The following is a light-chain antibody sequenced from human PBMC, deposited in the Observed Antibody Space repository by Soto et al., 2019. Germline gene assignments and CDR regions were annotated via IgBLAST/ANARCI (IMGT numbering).Light chain of an antibody. CDR2: DAS. J-gene: IGKJ3*01. CDR3: QQYDTLRVT. Sequence: DIQMTQSPSSLSASVGYRVTITCQSSQDITNYLNWYQQKPGKAPNLLIYDASNLETGVPSRFSGSGSGTHFTFTISCLQHEDIATYYCQQYDTLRVTFGHGTKVDIK. CDR1: QDITNY. V-gene: IGKV1-33*01.